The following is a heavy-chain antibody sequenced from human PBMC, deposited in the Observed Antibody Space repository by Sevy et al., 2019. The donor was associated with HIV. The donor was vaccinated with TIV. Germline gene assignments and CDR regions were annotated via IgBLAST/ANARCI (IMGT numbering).Heavy chain of an antibody. J-gene: IGHJ4*02. V-gene: IGHV3-48*02. CDR3: VRDERAIASGFDY. CDR2: FDRTDIT. CDR1: GFTLSSYT. D-gene: IGHD2-21*01. Sequence: GGSLRLSCEASGFTLSSYTMNWVRQSPEKGLEWVATFDRTDITHYADSVKGRFIIYRETAKNSLFLLMNSLRDDDTAMYFCVRDERAIASGFDYWGRGTLVTVSS.